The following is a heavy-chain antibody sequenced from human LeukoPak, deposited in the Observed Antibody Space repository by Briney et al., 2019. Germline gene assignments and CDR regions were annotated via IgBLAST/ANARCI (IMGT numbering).Heavy chain of an antibody. D-gene: IGHD3-16*01. J-gene: IGHJ4*02. CDR2: IYYSGAI. CDR3: ARLIRARGHFDY. Sequence: SETLSLTCTVSGGSISSSTYYWGWVRQPPGKALEWIGNIYYSGAIAYNPSLQSRVAISVDTSRNQFSLKLSSVTAADTAVYYCARLIRARGHFDYWGQGTLVTVSS. CDR1: GGSISSSTYY. V-gene: IGHV4-39*01.